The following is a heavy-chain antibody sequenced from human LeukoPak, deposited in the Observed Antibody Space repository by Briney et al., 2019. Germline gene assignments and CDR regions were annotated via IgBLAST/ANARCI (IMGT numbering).Heavy chain of an antibody. CDR1: GGSISSYY. D-gene: IGHD3-9*01. CDR2: IYTSGST. J-gene: IGHJ4*02. CDR3: AREMPDILTGYYRTFDY. V-gene: IGHV4-4*07. Sequence: PSETLSLTCTVSGGSISSYYWSWIRQPAGKGLEWIGRIYTSGSTNYNPSLKSRVTMSVDTSKNQFSLKLSSVTAADTAVYYCAREMPDILTGYYRTFDYWGQGTLVTVSS.